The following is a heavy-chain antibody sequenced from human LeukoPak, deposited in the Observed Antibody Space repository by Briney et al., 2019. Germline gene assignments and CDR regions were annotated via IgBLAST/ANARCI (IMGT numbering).Heavy chain of an antibody. CDR2: ISYDGSNK. CDR1: GFTFSSYA. CDR3: ARDFRGNKPNWFDP. Sequence: QPGRSLRLSCAASGFTFSSYAMPWVRQAPGKGLEWVAVISYDGSNKYYADSVKGRFTISRDNSKNTLYLQMNSLRAEDTAVYYCARDFRGNKPNWFDPWGQGTLVTVSS. V-gene: IGHV3-30-3*01. D-gene: IGHD1-14*01. J-gene: IGHJ5*02.